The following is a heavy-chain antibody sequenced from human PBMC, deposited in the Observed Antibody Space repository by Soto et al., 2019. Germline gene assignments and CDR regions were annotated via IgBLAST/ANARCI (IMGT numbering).Heavy chain of an antibody. CDR3: ARESPALKGDAYDV. V-gene: IGHV1-69*08. CDR1: GGTFSSYT. Sequence: QVQLVQSGAEVKKPGSSVNVSCKASGGTFSSYTISWVRQAPGQGLEWVGRIIPLLRIANYAQKFQGRVTITADRSSGTAYMDLSSLRSDDTAVYYCARESPALKGDAYDVWGQGTMVIVSS. J-gene: IGHJ3*01. CDR2: IIPLLRIA.